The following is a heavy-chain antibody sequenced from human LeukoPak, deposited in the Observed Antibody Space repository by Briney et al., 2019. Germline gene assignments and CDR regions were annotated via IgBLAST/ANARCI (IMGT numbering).Heavy chain of an antibody. CDR1: GFTFSSYA. CDR3: ARDRIGDYDSSGYPDY. D-gene: IGHD3-22*01. V-gene: IGHV3-30-3*01. Sequence: GGSLRLSCAASGFTFSSYAMHWVRQAPGKGLEWVAVISYDGSNKYYADSVKGRFTISRDNSKNTLYLQMNSLRAEDTAVYYCARDRIGDYDSSGYPDYWGQGTLVTVSS. CDR2: ISYDGSNK. J-gene: IGHJ4*02.